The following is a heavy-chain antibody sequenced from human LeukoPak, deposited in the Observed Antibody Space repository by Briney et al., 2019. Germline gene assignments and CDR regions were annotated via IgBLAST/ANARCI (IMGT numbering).Heavy chain of an antibody. V-gene: IGHV4-38-2*01. CDR2: IYHSGST. CDR1: GYSISSGYY. CDR3: ARGSGEYYFDY. J-gene: IGHJ4*02. Sequence: NPSETLSLTCAVSGYSISSGYYWGWIRQPPGKGLEWIGSIYHSGSTYYNPSLKSRVTISVDTSKNQFSLKLSSVTAADTAVYYCARGSGEYYFDYWGQGTLVTVSS. D-gene: IGHD3-10*01.